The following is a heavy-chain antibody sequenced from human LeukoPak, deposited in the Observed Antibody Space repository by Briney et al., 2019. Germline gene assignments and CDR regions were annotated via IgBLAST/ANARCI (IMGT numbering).Heavy chain of an antibody. D-gene: IGHD1-26*01. CDR1: GCTFSSYA. J-gene: IGHJ4*02. Sequence: PGGSLRLSCAASGCTFSSYAMHWVRQAPGKGLEWVAVISYDGSNKYYADSVKGRFTISRDNSKNTLYLQMNSLRAEDTAVYYCARDLTMGATPLGYWGQGTLVTVSS. V-gene: IGHV3-30-3*01. CDR2: ISYDGSNK. CDR3: ARDLTMGATPLGY.